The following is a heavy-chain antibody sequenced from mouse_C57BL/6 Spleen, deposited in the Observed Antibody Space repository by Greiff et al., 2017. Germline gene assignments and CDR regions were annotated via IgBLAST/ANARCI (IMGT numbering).Heavy chain of an antibody. V-gene: IGHV1-76*01. CDR3: ARGDGDYAMDY. D-gene: IGHD1-1*02. J-gene: IGHJ4*01. CDR1: GYTFTDYY. Sequence: QVQLQQSGAELVRPGASVKLSCKASGYTFTDYYINWVKQRPGQGLEWIARLYPGSGNTYYNEKFKGKATLTAEKSSSTAYMQLSSLTSEDSAVYFCARGDGDYAMDYWGQGTSVTVSS. CDR2: LYPGSGNT.